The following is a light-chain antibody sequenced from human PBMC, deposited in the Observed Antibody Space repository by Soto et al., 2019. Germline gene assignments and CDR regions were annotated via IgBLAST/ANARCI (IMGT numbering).Light chain of an antibody. V-gene: IGKV1-39*01. Sequence: DIQMTQSPSSLSASIGDRVIRTCRSSQPISGYLNWYQQKPGKAPKPLIHDASSLQSGVPSRFSGSGSGTDFSLTISNLQPEDFATYYCQQGQSTPLTGGQGTRLEIK. CDR2: DAS. CDR3: QQGQSTPLT. CDR1: QPISGY. J-gene: IGKJ5*01.